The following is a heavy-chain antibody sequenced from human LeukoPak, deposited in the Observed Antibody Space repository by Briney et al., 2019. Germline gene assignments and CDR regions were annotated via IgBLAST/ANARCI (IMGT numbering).Heavy chain of an antibody. V-gene: IGHV5-51*01. CDR3: ARHLYSSSSGIDY. D-gene: IGHD6-6*01. CDR1: GYSFTSYW. Sequence: HGESLKISCKGSGYSFTSYWIGWVRQMPGKGLEWMGIIYPGDSDTRYSPSFQGQVTISADKSISTAYLQWSSLKASDTAMYYCARHLYSSSSGIDYWGQGTLVTVSS. CDR2: IYPGDSDT. J-gene: IGHJ4*02.